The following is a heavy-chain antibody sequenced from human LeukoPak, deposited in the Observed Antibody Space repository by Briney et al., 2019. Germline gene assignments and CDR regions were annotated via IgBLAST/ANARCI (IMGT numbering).Heavy chain of an antibody. V-gene: IGHV3-21*03. J-gene: IGHJ4*02. Sequence: GGSLRLSCAASGFTFSSYNMNWVRQAPGKGLEWVSSTSSSSNYIYYADSVEGRFTISRDNAKNSLYLQMNSLRAEDTAVYYCARALYHDFWSGYYGYDYWGQGALVTVSS. D-gene: IGHD3-3*01. CDR1: GFTFSSYN. CDR3: ARALYHDFWSGYYGYDY. CDR2: TSSSSNYI.